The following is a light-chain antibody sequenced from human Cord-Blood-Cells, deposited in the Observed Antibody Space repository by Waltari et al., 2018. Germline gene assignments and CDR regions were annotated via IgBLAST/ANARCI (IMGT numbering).Light chain of an antibody. V-gene: IGKV1-5*03. CDR3: QQYNSYLLT. Sequence: DIQMTQSPSTLSASVGDRVTITCRASQSISSWLAWYQQKPGKAPKLLIYKASSLESGVPSRFSGSGSGTEFTLTIXSLQPDDFATYYCQQYNSYLLTFGGGTKVEIK. CDR2: KAS. J-gene: IGKJ4*01. CDR1: QSISSW.